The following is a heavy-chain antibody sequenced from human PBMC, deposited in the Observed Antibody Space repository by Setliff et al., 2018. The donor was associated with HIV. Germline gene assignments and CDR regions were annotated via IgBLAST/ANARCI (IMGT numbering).Heavy chain of an antibody. CDR1: GGSISSGGYY. Sequence: PSETLSLTCTVSGGSISSGGYYWSWIRQHPGKGLEWIGYIYYSGSTYYNPSLKSRVTISVDTSKNQFSLKLSSVIAADTAVYYCARDQSPTYYYDSSNYHPYFDFWGQGTLVTVSS. V-gene: IGHV4-31*03. J-gene: IGHJ4*02. CDR3: ARDQSPTYYYDSSNYHPYFDF. D-gene: IGHD3-22*01. CDR2: IYYSGST.